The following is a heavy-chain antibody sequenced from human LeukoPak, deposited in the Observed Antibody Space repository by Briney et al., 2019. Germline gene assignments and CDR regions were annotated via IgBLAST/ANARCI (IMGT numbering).Heavy chain of an antibody. V-gene: IGHV1-24*01. Sequence: ASVKVSCKVSGYTLTELSMHWVRQAPGKGLEWMGGFDPEDGETIYAQKFQGRVTITADESTSTAYMELSSLRSEDTAVYYCARDDGYYYDSSGYYPFDYWGQGTLVTVSS. CDR3: ARDDGYYYDSSGYYPFDY. CDR2: FDPEDGET. D-gene: IGHD3-22*01. J-gene: IGHJ4*02. CDR1: GYTLTELS.